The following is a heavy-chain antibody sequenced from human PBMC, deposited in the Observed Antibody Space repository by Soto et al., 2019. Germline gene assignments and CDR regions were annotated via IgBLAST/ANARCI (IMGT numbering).Heavy chain of an antibody. CDR1: GFAFSSYW. D-gene: IGHD2-21*02. J-gene: IGHJ6*02. V-gene: IGHV3-7*05. CDR2: IEEDGNER. CDR3: ARPPQVTTFHYGMDV. Sequence: VQLVESGGGLVQPGGSLRLSCTASGFAFSSYWMNWVRRAPGKGLEWVASIEEDGNERYYVDSVKGRFTISRDNAMNSLYLQINSLRAEDTAIYYCARPPQVTTFHYGMDVSDQGTTVTVPS.